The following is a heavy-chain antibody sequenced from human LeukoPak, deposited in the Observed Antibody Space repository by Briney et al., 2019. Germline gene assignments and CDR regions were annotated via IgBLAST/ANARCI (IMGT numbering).Heavy chain of an antibody. V-gene: IGHV3-7*01. CDR3: ARKAGKMFDY. D-gene: IGHD6-19*01. Sequence: PGGSLRLSCTASGFTFSNYWMTWVRQAPGKGMEWVANIKQDRREKYYVDSVTGRFTISRDNAKNLLFLQMSSLSPEDTAVYYCARKAGKMFDYWGQGTLVTASS. J-gene: IGHJ4*02. CDR1: GFTFSNYW. CDR2: IKQDRREK.